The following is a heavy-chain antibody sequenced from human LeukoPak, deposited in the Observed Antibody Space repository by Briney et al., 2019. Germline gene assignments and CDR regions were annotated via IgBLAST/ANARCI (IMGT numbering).Heavy chain of an antibody. D-gene: IGHD3-22*01. CDR1: GGSFSGYY. V-gene: IGHV4-34*01. CDR3: ARMPYYDSSGYYP. CDR2: INHSGST. J-gene: IGHJ5*02. Sequence: SETLSLTCAVDGGSFSGYYWSWIRQPPGKGLEWIGEINHSGSTNYNPSLKSRVTISVDTSKNQFSPKLSSVTAADTAVYYCARMPYYDSSGYYPWGQGTLVTVSS.